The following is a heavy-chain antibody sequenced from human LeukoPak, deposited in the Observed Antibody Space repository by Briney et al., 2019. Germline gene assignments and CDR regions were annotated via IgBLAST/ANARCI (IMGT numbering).Heavy chain of an antibody. J-gene: IGHJ4*02. CDR2: INPKNGGI. V-gene: IGHV1-2*02. CDR1: GYTFTGYY. D-gene: IGHD5-18*01. Sequence: ASVKVSCKSSGYTFTGYYMHWVRQAPGQGLEWMGWINPKNGGINYAQKFQGRVTMTRDTSISAAYMELSRLRSDDTAVYYCARDPYSNYFDYWGQGTLVTVSS. CDR3: ARDPYSNYFDY.